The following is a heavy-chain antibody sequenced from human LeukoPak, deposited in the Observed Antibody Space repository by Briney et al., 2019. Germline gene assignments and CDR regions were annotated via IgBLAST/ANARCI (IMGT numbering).Heavy chain of an antibody. J-gene: IGHJ4*02. CDR2: INHSGST. V-gene: IGHV4-34*01. CDR3: ARSLPDYYDSSGYYA. Sequence: SETLSLTCAVYGGSFSGYYWSWIRQPPGKGLEWIGEINHSGSTNYNPSLKSRVTTSVDTSKNQFSLKLSSVTAADTAVYYCARSLPDYYDSSGYYAWGQGTLVTVSS. CDR1: GGSFSGYY. D-gene: IGHD3-22*01.